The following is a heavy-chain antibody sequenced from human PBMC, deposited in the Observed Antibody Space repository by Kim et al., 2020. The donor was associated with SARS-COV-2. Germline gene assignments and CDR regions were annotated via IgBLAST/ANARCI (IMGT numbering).Heavy chain of an antibody. CDR3: AKDITHYDILTGYPKAAYYYYGMDV. CDR1: GFTFSSYG. J-gene: IGHJ6*02. D-gene: IGHD3-9*01. Sequence: GGSLRLSCAASGFTFSSYGMHWVRQAPGKGLEWVAVISYDGSNKYYADSVKGRFTISRDNSKNTLYLQMNSLRAEDTAVYYCAKDITHYDILTGYPKAAYYYYGMDVWGQGTTVTVSS. CDR2: ISYDGSNK. V-gene: IGHV3-30*18.